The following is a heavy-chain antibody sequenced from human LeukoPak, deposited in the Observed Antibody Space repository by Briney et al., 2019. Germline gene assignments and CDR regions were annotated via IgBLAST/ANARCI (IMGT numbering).Heavy chain of an antibody. CDR2: IYYSGST. J-gene: IGHJ4*02. D-gene: IGHD5-24*01. CDR3: ARVDDYNALDY. CDR1: GGSISSYY. Sequence: SETLSLTCTVSGGSISSYYWSWIRQPPGKGLEWIGYIYYSGSTNYNPSLKSRVTISVDTSKNQFSLKLSSVTAADTAVYYCARVDDYNALDYWGQGTLVTVSS. V-gene: IGHV4-59*01.